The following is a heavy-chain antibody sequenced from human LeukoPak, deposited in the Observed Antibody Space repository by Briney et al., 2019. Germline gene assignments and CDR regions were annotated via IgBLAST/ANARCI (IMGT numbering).Heavy chain of an antibody. V-gene: IGHV3-66*01. Sequence: GGSLRLSCAASGFTVSSNYMSWVRQAPGKGLEWVSVIYSGGSTYYADSVKGRFTISRDNSKNTLYLQMNSLRAEDTAVYYCAREDNWGLGPYWGQGTLVTVSS. CDR2: IYSGGST. CDR1: GFTVSSNY. CDR3: AREDNWGLGPY. D-gene: IGHD7-27*01. J-gene: IGHJ4*02.